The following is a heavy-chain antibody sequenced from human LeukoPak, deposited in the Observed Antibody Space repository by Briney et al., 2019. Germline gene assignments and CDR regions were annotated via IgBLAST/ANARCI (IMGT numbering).Heavy chain of an antibody. D-gene: IGHD3-22*01. V-gene: IGHV4-59*01. Sequence: SETLSLTCTVSGGSISSYYWSWIRQPPGKGLEWIGYIYYSGSTNYNPSLKSRVTISVDTSKNQFSLKLSSVTAADTAVYYCARDISGDSSGYYGLIDYWGQGTLVTVSS. CDR3: ARDISGDSSGYYGLIDY. CDR2: IYYSGST. CDR1: GGSISSYY. J-gene: IGHJ4*02.